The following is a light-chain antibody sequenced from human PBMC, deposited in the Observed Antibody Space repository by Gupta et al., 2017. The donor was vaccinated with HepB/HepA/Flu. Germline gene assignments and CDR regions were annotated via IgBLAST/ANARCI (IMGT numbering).Light chain of an antibody. CDR2: RGF. CDR3: QQDNNWPGT. CDR1: QPVNTN. V-gene: IGKV3-15*01. J-gene: IGKJ1*01. Sequence: EVVMTQSPGTLSVSPGERATLSCRASQPVNTNLAWYQQKPGQAPRLLIHRGFNRATDIPDRFSGSGSETEFTLTISSLQSEDFAIYYCQQDNNWPGTFGQGTKVEI.